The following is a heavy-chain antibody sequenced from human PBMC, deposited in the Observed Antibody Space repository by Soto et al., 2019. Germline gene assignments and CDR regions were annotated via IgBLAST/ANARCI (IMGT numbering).Heavy chain of an antibody. V-gene: IGHV1-2*02. CDR3: AREASAVVSLDY. D-gene: IGHD2-15*01. Sequence: ASVKVSCKASGYIFTAYSMHWVRQAPGQGLEWLGWINPNSGDTIYAQKFQDRVTMTCHTSVSTAYLELSSLSSDDTALYYCAREASAVVSLDYWGQGTLVTVSS. CDR2: INPNSGDT. J-gene: IGHJ4*02. CDR1: GYIFTAYS.